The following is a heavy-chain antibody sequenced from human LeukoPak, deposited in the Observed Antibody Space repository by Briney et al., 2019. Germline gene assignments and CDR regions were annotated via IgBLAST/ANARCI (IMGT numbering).Heavy chain of an antibody. CDR2: MNPNSGNT. D-gene: IGHD3-10*01. J-gene: IGHJ5*02. CDR1: GYTFTSYD. CDR3: ARGYVLLWFGELLGWFDP. Sequence: ASVKVSCKASGYTFTSYDINWVRQATGQGLEWMGWMNPNSGNTSYAQKFQGRVTMTRNTSISTAYMELSSLKSEDTAVYYCARGYVLLWFGELLGWFDPWGQGTLVTVSS. V-gene: IGHV1-8*01.